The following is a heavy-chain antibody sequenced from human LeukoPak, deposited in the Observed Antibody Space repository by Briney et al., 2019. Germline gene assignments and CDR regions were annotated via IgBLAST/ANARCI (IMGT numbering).Heavy chain of an antibody. J-gene: IGHJ6*03. CDR1: GGSISSYY. CDR3: ARKGRYYGSGSLSGDGWRGYYYYMDV. D-gene: IGHD3-10*01. CDR2: INHSGST. Sequence: SETLSLTCTVSGGSISSYYWSWIRQPPGKGLEWIGEINHSGSTNYNPSLKSRVTISVDTSKNQFSLKLSSVTAADTAVYYCARKGRYYGSGSLSGDGWRGYYYYMDVWGKGTMVTISS. V-gene: IGHV4-34*01.